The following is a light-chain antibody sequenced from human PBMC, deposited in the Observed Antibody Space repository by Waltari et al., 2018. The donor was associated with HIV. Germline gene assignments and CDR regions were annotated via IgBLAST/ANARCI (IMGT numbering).Light chain of an antibody. V-gene: IGKV1-6*01. CDR1: QHSGND. Sequence: IQMTQSPASLSASVGDRVTITCRASQHSGNDLALYQQKPWKAPEVLMYAASNVQVDVPSRFSGRGHGTDFTFTISCLQPEDFATYFCQQYFAYPRTFGQGTRVEIK. J-gene: IGKJ3*01. CDR3: QQYFAYPRT. CDR2: AAS.